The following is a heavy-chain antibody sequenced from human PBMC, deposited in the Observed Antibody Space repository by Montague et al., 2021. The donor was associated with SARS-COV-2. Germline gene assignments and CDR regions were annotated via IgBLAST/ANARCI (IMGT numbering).Heavy chain of an antibody. D-gene: IGHD3-10*01. CDR1: GDSISTSY. CDR2: IYYSGRT. J-gene: IGHJ6*02. V-gene: IGHV4-59*12. CDR3: ARDDIVLQGVTKGMDV. Sequence: SETRSLTCTVSGDSISTSYWAWIRQPPGKGLEWIGYIYYSGRTSYNSSLKSRVTISVDTSKNQFSLKLSSVTAADTAVYYCARDDIVLQGVTKGMDVWGQGTTVTVSS.